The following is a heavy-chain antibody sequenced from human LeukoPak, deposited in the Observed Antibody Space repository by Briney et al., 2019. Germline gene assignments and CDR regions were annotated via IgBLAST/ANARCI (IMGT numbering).Heavy chain of an antibody. V-gene: IGHV1-2*02. Sequence: ASVKVSCKASGYTFTGYYIHWVRQAPGQGLEWMGWINPDSGDTKYAQKFQGRVTVTRDTSISTAYMELSSLRSDDTAVYYCAKVIYGIPGDAFDIWGQGTMVTVSS. J-gene: IGHJ3*02. CDR3: AKVIYGIPGDAFDI. D-gene: IGHD2-2*02. CDR2: INPDSGDT. CDR1: GYTFTGYY.